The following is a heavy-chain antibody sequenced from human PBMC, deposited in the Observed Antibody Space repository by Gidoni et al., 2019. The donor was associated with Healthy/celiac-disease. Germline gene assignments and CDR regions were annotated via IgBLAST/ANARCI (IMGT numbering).Heavy chain of an antibody. V-gene: IGHV3-21*01. D-gene: IGHD2-2*01. J-gene: IGHJ6*02. CDR2: ISSSSSYI. Sequence: EVQLVESGGGLVEPGVSLRLSCAASGFPFSTSSMNWVRQAPGKGLEWVSSISSSSSYIYYADSVKGRFTISRDNAKNSLYLQMNSLRAEDTAVYYCARDRGGVVVTAAKYYYYYGMDVWGQGTTVTVSS. CDR1: GFPFSTSS. CDR3: ARDRGGVVVTAAKYYYYYGMDV.